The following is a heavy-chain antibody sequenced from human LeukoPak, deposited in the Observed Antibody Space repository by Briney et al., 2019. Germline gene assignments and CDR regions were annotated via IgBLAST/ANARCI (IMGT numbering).Heavy chain of an antibody. CDR2: VKSVGRVT. CDR1: GFTFSSYW. CDR3: AMFSYVSGTTIS. D-gene: IGHD1-20*01. V-gene: IGHV3-74*01. J-gene: IGHJ4*02. Sequence: PGGALRLSCAPSGFTFSSYWKHRGRHAPRRGLVWGLHVKSVGRVTYYADSVRGRFTISRDNAKNTLYLQMNSLRAEDTAVYYCAMFSYVSGTTISWGQGTLVTVSS.